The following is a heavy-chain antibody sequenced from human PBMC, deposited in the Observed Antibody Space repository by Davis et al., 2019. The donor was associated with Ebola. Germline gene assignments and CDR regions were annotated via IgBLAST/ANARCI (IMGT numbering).Heavy chain of an antibody. J-gene: IGHJ1*01. CDR2: FDPENGVT. V-gene: IGHV1-24*01. CDR3: SMGLVV. Sequence: ASVKVSCKVSGHTHRDLSIQWVRQTPGKGLEWMGGFDPENGVTVYTQKFQGRVTMTEDRAADTGYMELSSLTSDDTAVYFCSMGLVVWGQGTLVTVSS. CDR1: GHTHRDLS. D-gene: IGHD3/OR15-3a*01.